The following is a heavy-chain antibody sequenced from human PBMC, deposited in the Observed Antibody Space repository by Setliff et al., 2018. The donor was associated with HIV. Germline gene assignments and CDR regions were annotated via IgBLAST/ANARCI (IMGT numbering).Heavy chain of an antibody. Sequence: SETLSLTCAVYGESFSGYSWTWIRQPPGKGLEWLGEINHSGSAKYNPALKSRVTTSVDTSKKQFSLKLTSVTAADTAVYYCARVIQTPGSPYARFDYWGQGTLVTVSS. CDR1: GESFSGYS. J-gene: IGHJ4*02. CDR2: INHSGSA. CDR3: ARVIQTPGSPYARFDY. D-gene: IGHD5-18*01. V-gene: IGHV4-34*01.